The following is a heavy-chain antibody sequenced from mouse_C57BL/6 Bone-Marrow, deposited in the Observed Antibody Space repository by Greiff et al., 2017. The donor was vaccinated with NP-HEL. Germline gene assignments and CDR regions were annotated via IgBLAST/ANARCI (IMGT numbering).Heavy chain of an antibody. Sequence: EVQLVESGGGLVQPGGSLSLSCAASGFTFTDYYMSWVRQPPGKALEWLGFIRNKANGYTTEYSASVKGRFTISRDNSQSILYLQMNALRAEDSATYYCARYHYYGFDYWGQGTTLTVSS. CDR3: ARYHYYGFDY. J-gene: IGHJ2*01. D-gene: IGHD1-1*01. CDR1: GFTFTDYY. V-gene: IGHV7-3*01. CDR2: IRNKANGYTT.